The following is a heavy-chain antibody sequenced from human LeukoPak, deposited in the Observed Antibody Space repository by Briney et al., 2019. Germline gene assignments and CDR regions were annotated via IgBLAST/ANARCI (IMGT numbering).Heavy chain of an antibody. D-gene: IGHD1-26*01. Sequence: PGRSLRLSCAASGFTFSSLAMHWVRQAPGKGLEWVAVISKDGSSDHQADSVKGRFTISRDNSKNTLYLQMDSLRAEDTAVYYCARDLSGSYVFDYLGQGTLVTLSS. CDR3: ARDLSGSYVFDY. V-gene: IGHV3-30-3*01. J-gene: IGHJ4*02. CDR2: ISKDGSSD. CDR1: GFTFSSLA.